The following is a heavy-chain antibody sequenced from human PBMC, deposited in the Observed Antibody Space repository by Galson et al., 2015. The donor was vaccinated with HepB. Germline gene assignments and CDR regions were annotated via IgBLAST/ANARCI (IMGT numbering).Heavy chain of an antibody. CDR3: ARVGRRSSLLWRWFDP. Sequence: ETLSLTCAVYGGSFSGYYWSWIRQPPGKGLEWIGEINHSGSTNYNPSLKSRVTISVDTSKNQFSLKLSSVTAADTAVYYCARVGRRSSLLWRWFDPWGQGTLVTVSS. CDR1: GGSFSGYY. CDR2: INHSGST. D-gene: IGHD3-10*01. J-gene: IGHJ5*02. V-gene: IGHV4-34*01.